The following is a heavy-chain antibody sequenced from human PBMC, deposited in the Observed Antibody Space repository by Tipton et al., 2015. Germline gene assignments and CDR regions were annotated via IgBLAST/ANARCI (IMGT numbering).Heavy chain of an antibody. Sequence: TLSLTCAVSGGSISSYYWSWIRQPPGKGLEWIGYIYYSGSTYYNPSLKSRVTISVDTSKNQFSLKLSSVTAADTAVYYCARLDTVTTELDYWGQGVLVIVSS. J-gene: IGHJ4*02. CDR2: IYYSGST. V-gene: IGHV4-59*08. D-gene: IGHD4-17*01. CDR1: GGSISSYY. CDR3: ARLDTVTTELDY.